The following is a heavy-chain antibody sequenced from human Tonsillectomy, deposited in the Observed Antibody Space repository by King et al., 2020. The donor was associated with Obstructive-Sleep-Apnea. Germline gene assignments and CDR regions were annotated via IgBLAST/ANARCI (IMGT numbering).Heavy chain of an antibody. CDR3: AKDPTIFGVASHFDF. J-gene: IGHJ4*02. V-gene: IGHV3-30*18. CDR2: IAYDGSNI. D-gene: IGHD3-3*01. Sequence: VQLVESGGGVVQPGRSLRLSCAASEFTFSNYAMHWVRQAPGKGLEWVAVIAYDGSNIYFADSVKGRFTISRDNSKNTLYLQMNSLRVEDTAVYYCAKDPTIFGVASHFDFWGQGTLVTVSS. CDR1: EFTFSNYA.